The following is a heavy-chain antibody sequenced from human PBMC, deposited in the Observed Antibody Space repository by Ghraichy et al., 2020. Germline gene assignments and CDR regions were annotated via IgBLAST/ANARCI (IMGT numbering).Heavy chain of an antibody. D-gene: IGHD3-10*01. V-gene: IGHV3-23*01. Sequence: LSLTCAASGFTFSSYAMTWVRQAPGKGLEWVSAISGSGGSTYYADSVKGRFTISRDNSKNTLYLQMNSLRAEDTAVYYCAKVALKVINDAFDMWGQGTMVTVSS. J-gene: IGHJ3*02. CDR3: AKVALKVINDAFDM. CDR1: GFTFSSYA. CDR2: ISGSGGST.